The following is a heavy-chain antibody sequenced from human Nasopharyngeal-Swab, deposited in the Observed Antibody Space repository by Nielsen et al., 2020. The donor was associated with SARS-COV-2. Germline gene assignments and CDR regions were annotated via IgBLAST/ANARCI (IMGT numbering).Heavy chain of an antibody. J-gene: IGHJ4*02. D-gene: IGHD4-11*01. CDR2: INSDGSST. CDR3: ASGRDYSQRDFDY. Sequence: VRQAPGQGLVWVSRINSDGSSTSYADSVKGRFTISRDNAKNTLYLQMNSLRAEDTAVYYCASGRDYSQRDFDYWGQGTLVTVSS. V-gene: IGHV3-74*01.